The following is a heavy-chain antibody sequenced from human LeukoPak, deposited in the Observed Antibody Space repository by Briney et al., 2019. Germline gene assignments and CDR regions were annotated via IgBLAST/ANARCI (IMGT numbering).Heavy chain of an antibody. Sequence: SETLSLTCTVSGDSISSSRFYWGWIRQPPGKGLEWIGSIYYSGNTYYNPSLKSRVFISVDTSKNHFSLRLNSVTAADTAIYYCARHYYETSGYYYYSDYWGQGTLVIVSS. CDR2: IYYSGNT. CDR3: ARHYYETSGYYYYSDY. D-gene: IGHD3-22*01. J-gene: IGHJ4*02. CDR1: GDSISSSRFY. V-gene: IGHV4-39*01.